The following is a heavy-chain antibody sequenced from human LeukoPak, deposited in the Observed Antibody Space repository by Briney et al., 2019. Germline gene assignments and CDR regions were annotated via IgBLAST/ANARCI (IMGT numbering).Heavy chain of an antibody. V-gene: IGHV3-30*04. CDR2: ISYDGSNK. J-gene: IGHJ5*02. CDR1: GFIFSSYI. D-gene: IGHD4-11*01. CDR3: ARQTVTMWTNWFDP. Sequence: GGSLRLSCAASGFIFSSYIIHWVRQAPGKGLEWVAVISYDGSNKYYADSVKGRFTISRDNSKNTLYLRMNSLRAEDTAVYYCARQTVTMWTNWFDPWGQGTLVTVSS.